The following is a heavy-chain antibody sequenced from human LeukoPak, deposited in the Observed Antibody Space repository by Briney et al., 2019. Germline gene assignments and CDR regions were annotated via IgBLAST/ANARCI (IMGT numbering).Heavy chain of an antibody. V-gene: IGHV1-8*03. CDR1: GYTFTSYD. J-gene: IGHJ6*03. D-gene: IGHD6-13*01. CDR2: MNPNSGNT. Sequence: ASVKVSCKASGYTFTSYDINWVRQATGQGLEWMGWMNPNSGNTGYAQKFQGRVTITRNTSISTAYMELSSLRSEDTAVYYCARTTTGYSSSWYYYYYMDVWGKGTTVTVSS. CDR3: ARTTTGYSSSWYYYYYMDV.